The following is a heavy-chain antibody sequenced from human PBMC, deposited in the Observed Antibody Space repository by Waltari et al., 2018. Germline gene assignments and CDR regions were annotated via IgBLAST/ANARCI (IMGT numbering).Heavy chain of an antibody. D-gene: IGHD3-10*01. Sequence: VQLVESGGDLVEPGRSLRLSCAASGFTFGDYAMHWVRQVPGKGVDWVAGISFNGGRIGYVDCVKGRFTISSDNAKNSLYLEMNSLRAEDTALYYCARDRGQRAYFFYYGMDVWGQGTTVTVSS. CDR3: ARDRGQRAYFFYYGMDV. J-gene: IGHJ6*02. CDR1: GFTFGDYA. CDR2: ISFNGGRI. V-gene: IGHV3-9*01.